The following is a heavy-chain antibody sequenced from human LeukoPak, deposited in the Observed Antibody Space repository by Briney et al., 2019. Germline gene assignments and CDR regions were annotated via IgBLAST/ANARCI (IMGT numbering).Heavy chain of an antibody. D-gene: IGHD3-9*01. CDR3: ASRYFDWLPLSY. V-gene: IGHV3-30*03. Sequence: GGCLRLSCAASGFTFSSYGMHWVRQAPGKGLEWVAVISYDGSNKYYADSVKGRFTISRDNSKNTLYLQMNSLRAEDTAVYYCASRYFDWLPLSYWGQGTLVTVSS. J-gene: IGHJ4*02. CDR2: ISYDGSNK. CDR1: GFTFSSYG.